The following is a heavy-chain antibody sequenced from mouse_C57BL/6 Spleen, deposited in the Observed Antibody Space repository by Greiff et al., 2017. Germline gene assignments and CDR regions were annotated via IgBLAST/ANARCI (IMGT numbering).Heavy chain of an antibody. J-gene: IGHJ4*01. CDR3: ARYDGCYGSAMDY. CDR1: GFTFSSYA. D-gene: IGHD2-3*01. CDR2: ISDGGSYT. Sequence: EVKLVESGGGLVKPGGSLKLSCAASGFTFSSYAMSWVRQTPEKRLEWVATISDGGSYTYYPDNVKGRFTISRDNAKNNLYLQMSHLKSEDTAMYYCARYDGCYGSAMDYWGQGTSVTVSS. V-gene: IGHV5-4*03.